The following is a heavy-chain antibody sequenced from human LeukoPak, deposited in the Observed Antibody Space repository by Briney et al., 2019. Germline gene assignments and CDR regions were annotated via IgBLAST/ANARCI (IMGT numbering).Heavy chain of an antibody. CDR1: GFTFSSYA. CDR3: AKSPLYDYVWGSYRSPLYFDY. J-gene: IGHJ4*02. D-gene: IGHD3-16*02. V-gene: IGHV3-23*01. CDR2: ISGSGGST. Sequence: GGSVRLSCAASGFTFSSYAMSWVRQAPGKGLEWVSAISGSGGSTYYADSVKGRFTISRDNSKNTLYLQMNSLRAEDTAVYYCAKSPLYDYVWGSYRSPLYFDYWGQGTLVTVSS.